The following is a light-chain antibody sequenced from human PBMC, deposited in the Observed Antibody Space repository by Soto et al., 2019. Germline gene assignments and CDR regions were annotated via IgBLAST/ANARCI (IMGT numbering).Light chain of an antibody. CDR2: EGS. V-gene: IGLV2-14*02. CDR3: SSLTRSDTWV. Sequence: QSALTQPASVSGSPGQSITLSCTGTSSDLGSYNLVSWYQQHPGKAPKLMIYEGSKRPSGVSNRFSGSRSGNTASLTISGLQAEDEADYFCSSLTRSDTWVIGGGTKVTVL. J-gene: IGLJ3*02. CDR1: SSDLGSYNL.